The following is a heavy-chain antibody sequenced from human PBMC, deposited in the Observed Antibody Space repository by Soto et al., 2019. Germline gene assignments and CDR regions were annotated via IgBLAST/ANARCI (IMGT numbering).Heavy chain of an antibody. V-gene: IGHV3-30*18. CDR2: ISYDGSNK. D-gene: IGHD3-9*01. J-gene: IGHJ4*02. CDR3: AKDYYDILTGYYGPDY. CDR1: GFTFSSYG. Sequence: GGSLRLSCVVSGFTFSSYGIHWVRQAPGKGLEWVAVISYDGSNKYYADSVKGRFTISRDNSKNTLYLQMNSLRAEDTAIYYCAKDYYDILTGYYGPDYWGQGTLVTVSS.